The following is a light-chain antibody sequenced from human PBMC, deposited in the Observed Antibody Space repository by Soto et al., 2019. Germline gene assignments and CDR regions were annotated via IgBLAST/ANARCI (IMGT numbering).Light chain of an antibody. CDR3: QQRSNWPPGWT. J-gene: IGKJ1*01. V-gene: IGKV3-11*01. CDR2: DAS. Sequence: TQSPASLSVFPGDRAALSCRASQSVSSYLAWYQQKPGQAPRLLIYDASNRATGIPARFSGSGSGTDFTLTISSLEPEDFAVYYCQQRSNWPPGWTFGQGTKVDIK. CDR1: QSVSSY.